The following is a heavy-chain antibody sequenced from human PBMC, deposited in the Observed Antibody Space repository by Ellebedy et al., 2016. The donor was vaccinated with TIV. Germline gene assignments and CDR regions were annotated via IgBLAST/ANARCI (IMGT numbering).Heavy chain of an antibody. V-gene: IGHV1-8*01. CDR2: MNPNSGNT. CDR3: ARDDFWSGYYFF. D-gene: IGHD3-3*01. CDR1: GYTFTSYD. J-gene: IGHJ4*02. Sequence: ASVKVSCXASGYTFTSYDINWVRQATGQGLEWMGWMNPNSGNTGYAQKFQGRVTMTRNTSISTAYMELSSLRSEDTAVYYCARDDFWSGYYFFWGQGTLVTVSS.